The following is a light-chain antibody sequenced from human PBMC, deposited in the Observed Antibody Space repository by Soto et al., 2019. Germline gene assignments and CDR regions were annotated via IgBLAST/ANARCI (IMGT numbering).Light chain of an antibody. J-gene: IGLJ1*01. CDR3: CSYAGSSTYV. V-gene: IGLV2-23*02. Sequence: QCVRTQPASVCGSPGQSVAISCTGTSSDVGSYNLVSWYQQHPGKAPKLMIYEVSKRPSGVSNRFSGSKSGNTASLTISGLQAEDEADYYCCSYAGSSTYVFGTGTKVTV. CDR1: SSDVGSYNL. CDR2: EVS.